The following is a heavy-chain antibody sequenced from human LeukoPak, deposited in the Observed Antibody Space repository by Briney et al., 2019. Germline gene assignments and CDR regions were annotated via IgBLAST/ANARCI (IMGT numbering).Heavy chain of an antibody. D-gene: IGHD6-13*01. J-gene: IGHJ4*02. V-gene: IGHV4-59*01. Sequence: SETLSLTCTVSGGSISSYYWSWIRQPPGKGLEWIGYIYYSGSTNYKPSLKSRVTISVDTSKNQFSLKLSSVTAADTAVYYCARDGEYSSSWQKFDYWGQGTLVTVSS. CDR1: GGSISSYY. CDR3: ARDGEYSSSWQKFDY. CDR2: IYYSGST.